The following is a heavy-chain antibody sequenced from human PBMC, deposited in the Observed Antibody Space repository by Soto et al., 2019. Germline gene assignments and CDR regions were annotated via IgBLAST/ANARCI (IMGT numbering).Heavy chain of an antibody. D-gene: IGHD3-9*01. Sequence: ASVKVSCKASGYPFTSYYMRWVRQAPGQGLEWMGIINPGDATTYYPQRFQGRVTMTRDTSTSTVYMEMSSLRSEDTAVYYCVRVSPFLTGPDYWGQGTLVTVSS. CDR2: INPGDATT. J-gene: IGHJ4*02. V-gene: IGHV1-46*03. CDR1: GYPFTSYY. CDR3: VRVSPFLTGPDY.